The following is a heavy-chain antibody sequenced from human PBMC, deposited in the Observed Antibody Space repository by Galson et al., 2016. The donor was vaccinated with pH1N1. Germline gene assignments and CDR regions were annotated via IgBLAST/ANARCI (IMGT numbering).Heavy chain of an antibody. CDR3: ARIIRYSSGLDP. J-gene: IGHJ5*02. Sequence: SVKVSCKASGYTFTGHYMHWVRQAPGRGLEWMGWINPENSDTKYAQKFQDRVTMTRDTSNSTAYMEVNRLTSDDTAVYYCARIIRYSSGLDPWGQGTLVTVSS. V-gene: IGHV1-2*02. CDR1: GYTFTGHY. D-gene: IGHD2-21*01. CDR2: INPENSDT.